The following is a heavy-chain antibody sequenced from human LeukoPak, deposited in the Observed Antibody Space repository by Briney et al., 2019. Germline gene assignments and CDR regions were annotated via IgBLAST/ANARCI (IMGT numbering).Heavy chain of an antibody. CDR3: AREDPPIAARRDYYYMDV. J-gene: IGHJ6*03. V-gene: IGHV1-18*01. Sequence: ASVKVSCKASGYTFTSYGISWVRQAPGQGLEWMGWISAYNGNTNYAQKLQGRVTMTTDTSTSTAYMELRSLRSDDTAVYYCAREDPPIAARRDYYYMDVWGKGTTVTVSS. D-gene: IGHD6-6*01. CDR2: ISAYNGNT. CDR1: GYTFTSYG.